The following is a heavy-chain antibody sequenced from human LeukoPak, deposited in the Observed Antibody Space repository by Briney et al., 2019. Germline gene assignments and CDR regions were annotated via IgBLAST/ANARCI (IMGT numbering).Heavy chain of an antibody. CDR2: INSDGSST. CDR3: GKGGEARWFGELIKTLFYYYMDV. Sequence: PGGPLRLSCAASGFTFSSYWMHWVRQAPGKGLVWVSRINSDGSSTSYADSVKGRFTISRDNSKNTLYLQMNTLRAEVSAVDYCGKGGEARWFGELIKTLFYYYMDVWGKGTTVTVSS. CDR1: GFTFSSYW. J-gene: IGHJ6*03. V-gene: IGHV3-74*01. D-gene: IGHD3-10*01.